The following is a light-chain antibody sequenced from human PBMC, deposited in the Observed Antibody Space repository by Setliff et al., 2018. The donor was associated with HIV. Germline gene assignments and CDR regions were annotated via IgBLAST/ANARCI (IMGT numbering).Light chain of an antibody. CDR1: TSDVGSYNY. Sequence: QSVLAQPRSVSGSPGQSVTISCTGTTSDVGSYNYVSWYQQHPGKAPKLMIYDVTKRPSGVPDRFSGSKSGNTASLTISGLQAEDEADYYCSSYTTSGTEVFGTGTKVTVL. CDR3: SSYTTSGTEV. CDR2: DVT. V-gene: IGLV2-11*01. J-gene: IGLJ1*01.